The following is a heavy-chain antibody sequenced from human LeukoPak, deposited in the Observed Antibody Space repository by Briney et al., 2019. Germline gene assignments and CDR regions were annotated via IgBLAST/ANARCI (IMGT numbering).Heavy chain of an antibody. CDR3: ARRYCSSTFCHGAFDI. CDR1: GYTFTTYW. CDR2: VSPGDSDT. Sequence: GESLKISCKGSGYTFTTYWIGWVRQMPGKGRVWMGIVSPGDSDTRYSPSFQGQVTISADKSIRTAYLQWSSLKASDTAMYYCARRYCSSTFCHGAFDIWGQGTMVTVSS. J-gene: IGHJ3*02. D-gene: IGHD2-2*01. V-gene: IGHV5-51*01.